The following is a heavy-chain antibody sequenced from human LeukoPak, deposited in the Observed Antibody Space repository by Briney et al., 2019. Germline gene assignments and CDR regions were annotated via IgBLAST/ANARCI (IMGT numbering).Heavy chain of an antibody. D-gene: IGHD6-19*01. CDR3: AREDSGWYVDY. CDR2: INPHSGGT. CDR1: GYTFTDYY. J-gene: IGHJ4*02. V-gene: IGHV1-2*02. Sequence: ASVKVSCKASGYTFTDYYMHWVRQAPGQGLEWMGWINPHSGGTNYAQKFEGRVTMTRDTSISTAYMELSRLRSDDTAVYYCAREDSGWYVDYWGQGILVTVSS.